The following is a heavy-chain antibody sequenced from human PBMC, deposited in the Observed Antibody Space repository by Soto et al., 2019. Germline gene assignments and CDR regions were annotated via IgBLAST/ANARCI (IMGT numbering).Heavy chain of an antibody. J-gene: IGHJ3*02. CDR2: ISAYNGNT. CDR1: GYTFTSYG. Sequence: GASVKVSCKASGYTFTSYGICWVRQAPRQGLEWMGWISAYNGNTNYAQKLQGRVTMTTDTSTSTAYMELRSPRSDDTAVYYCAADCSGGSCYSGGSFIWGQGTMVPVSS. CDR3: AADCSGGSCYSGGSFI. D-gene: IGHD2-15*01. V-gene: IGHV1-18*01.